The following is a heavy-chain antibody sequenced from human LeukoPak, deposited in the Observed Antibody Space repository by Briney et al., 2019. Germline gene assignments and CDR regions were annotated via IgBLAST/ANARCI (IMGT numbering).Heavy chain of an antibody. J-gene: IGHJ4*02. CDR2: IDISGGST. Sequence: AGGSLRLSCAASGFSFSSHAMCWVRQAPGKGLEWVSSIDISGGSTYYADCVQGRFTISRDNSKNTLYLQMNSLRAEDTALYYCANEVRPNDYWGQGTLVTASS. V-gene: IGHV3-23*01. D-gene: IGHD1-1*01. CDR1: GFSFSSHA. CDR3: ANEVRPNDY.